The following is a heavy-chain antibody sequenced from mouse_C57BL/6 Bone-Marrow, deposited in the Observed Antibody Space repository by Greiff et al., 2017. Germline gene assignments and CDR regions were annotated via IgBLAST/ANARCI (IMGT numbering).Heavy chain of an antibody. CDR3: ARQRLWYAMDY. Sequence: EVKLVESGGGLVQPGGSLKLSCAASGFTFSDYGMAWVRQAPRTGPEWVAFLSNLAYSIYYADTVTGRFTISRENAKNNLYLEMSSLRSEDTAMYYCARQRLWYAMDYWGQGTSVTVSS. J-gene: IGHJ4*01. V-gene: IGHV5-15*04. CDR2: LSNLAYSI. D-gene: IGHD1-1*02. CDR1: GFTFSDYG.